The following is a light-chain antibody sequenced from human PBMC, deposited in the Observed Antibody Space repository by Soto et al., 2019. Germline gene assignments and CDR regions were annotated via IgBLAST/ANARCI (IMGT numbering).Light chain of an antibody. V-gene: IGLV2-14*03. Sequence: QSALTQPASVSGSPGQSITISCTGTSSDVGGYNYDSWYQHHPRKAPKLMIFDVSNRPSGVSNRFSGSKSGNTASLTISGLQPEDEADYYCSSYTTSNTRQIVFGTGTKLTVL. J-gene: IGLJ1*01. CDR1: SSDVGGYNY. CDR2: DVS. CDR3: SSYTTSNTRQIV.